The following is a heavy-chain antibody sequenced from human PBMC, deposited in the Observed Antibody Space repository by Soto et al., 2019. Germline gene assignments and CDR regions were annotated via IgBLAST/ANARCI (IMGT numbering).Heavy chain of an antibody. CDR1: GNTFTSYY. D-gene: IGHD6-25*01. CDR3: ARDREVRVSPSSGSYPDALDI. Sequence: SVKLSCKASGNTFTSYYMHWVRQAPGQGLEWMGIINPSGGSTSYAQKFQGRVTMTRDTSTSTVYMELSSLRSEDTAVYYCARDREVRVSPSSGSYPDALDICGQ. J-gene: IGHJ3*02. CDR2: INPSGGST. V-gene: IGHV1-46*01.